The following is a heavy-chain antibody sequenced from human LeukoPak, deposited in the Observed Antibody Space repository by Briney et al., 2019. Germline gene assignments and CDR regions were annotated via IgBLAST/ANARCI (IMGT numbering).Heavy chain of an antibody. D-gene: IGHD3-22*01. CDR3: ARGLTMIVVAHQFDY. V-gene: IGHV4-34*01. CDR2: MNHSGST. Sequence: SETLSLTCAVYGGSFSGYYWSWIRQPPGKGLEWIGEMNHSGSTNYNPSLKSRVTISVDTSKNQFSLKLSSVTAADTAVYYCARGLTMIVVAHQFDYWGQGTLVTVSS. CDR1: GGSFSGYY. J-gene: IGHJ4*02.